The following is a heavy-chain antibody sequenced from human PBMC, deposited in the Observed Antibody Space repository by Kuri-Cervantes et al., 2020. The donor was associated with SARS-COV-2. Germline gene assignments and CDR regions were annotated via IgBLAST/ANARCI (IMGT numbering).Heavy chain of an antibody. V-gene: IGHV3-30-3*01. Sequence: GESLKISCAASGFTFSSYAMHWVRQAPGKGLEWVAVISYDGSNKYYADSVKGRFTISRDNSKNSLYLQMNSLRDEDTAVYYCARAEAARLYYGMDVWGQGTTVTVSS. D-gene: IGHD6-6*01. CDR2: ISYDGSNK. CDR3: ARAEAARLYYGMDV. CDR1: GFTFSSYA. J-gene: IGHJ6*02.